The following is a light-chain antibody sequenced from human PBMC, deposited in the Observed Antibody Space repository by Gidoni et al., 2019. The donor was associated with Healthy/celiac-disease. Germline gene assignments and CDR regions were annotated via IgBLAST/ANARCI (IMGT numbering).Light chain of an antibody. V-gene: IGKV1-39*01. Sequence: DIQMTQSPSSLSASVGERVTITCRSSQSLSSHLNWYQQKPGKAPKLLIYAASILQSGVPLRSSGSGSGTDFTLTISSRQPEDFATYYCQQSHSTPQATFGQGTKLEIK. J-gene: IGKJ2*01. CDR1: QSLSSH. CDR3: QQSHSTPQAT. CDR2: AAS.